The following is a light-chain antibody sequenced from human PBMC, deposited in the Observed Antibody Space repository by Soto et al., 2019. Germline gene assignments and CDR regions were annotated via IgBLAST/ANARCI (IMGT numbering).Light chain of an antibody. CDR2: DVN. V-gene: IGLV2-14*01. CDR3: SSYTTRITHV. J-gene: IGLJ1*01. Sequence: LTQPASVSGSPGQSITISCTGTSSDIGGYNYVSWYQQHPGKAPKLMIYDVNDRPSGVSNRFSGSKSGNTASLTISGLQAEDEADYYCSSYTTRITHVFGTGTKVT. CDR1: SSDIGGYNY.